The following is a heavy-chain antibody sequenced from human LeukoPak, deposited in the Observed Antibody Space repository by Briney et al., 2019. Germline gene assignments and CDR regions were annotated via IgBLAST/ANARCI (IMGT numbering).Heavy chain of an antibody. CDR1: GGSISSQF. D-gene: IGHD1-14*01. Sequence: SEILFLTCSVAGGSISSQFWRWIRQPRGRGLGWVGYIYYSGRTHYNPSLQSRVTISVDTSKNPFSLKLSAVTAPDTAVYYCARGKATGEFDYWGQGTLVTVSS. CDR3: ARGKATGEFDY. J-gene: IGHJ4*02. CDR2: IYYSGRT. V-gene: IGHV4-59*11.